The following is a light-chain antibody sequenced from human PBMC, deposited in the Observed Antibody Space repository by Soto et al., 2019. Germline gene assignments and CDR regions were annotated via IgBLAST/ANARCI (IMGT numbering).Light chain of an antibody. CDR2: EGT. CDR1: SSDVGAYNY. CDR3: RSYTSGSTLVV. V-gene: IGLV2-14*01. Sequence: QSALTQPASVSGSPGQSITISCTGSSSDVGAYNYVSWYQQHPGKAPRLMIYEGTNRPSGVSNRFSGSKSVNTAYLTISGLRAEDEADYYCRSYTSGSTLVVFGGGTKVTVL. J-gene: IGLJ2*01.